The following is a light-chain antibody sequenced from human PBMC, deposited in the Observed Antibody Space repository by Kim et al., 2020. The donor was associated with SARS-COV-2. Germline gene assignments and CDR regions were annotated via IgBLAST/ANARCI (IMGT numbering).Light chain of an antibody. Sequence: ASVKHTCTLSSGHSSYAIAWLQQQPEKGPRYLMKVNSDGSHTRGDGIPDRFSGSSSGDERYLSISNLQSEDEADFYCQTWGTGFVVFGRGTQLTVL. J-gene: IGLJ2*01. CDR2: VNSDGSH. V-gene: IGLV4-69*01. CDR1: SGHSSYA. CDR3: QTWGTGFVV.